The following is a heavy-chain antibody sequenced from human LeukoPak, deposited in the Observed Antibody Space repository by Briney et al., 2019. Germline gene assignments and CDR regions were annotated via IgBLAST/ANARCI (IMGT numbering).Heavy chain of an antibody. D-gene: IGHD5-24*01. J-gene: IGHJ4*02. CDR3: ARDRGDGYNY. CDR2: VSSSSSTI. Sequence: GGSLRLSCAASGFTFSSYSMNWVRQAPGKGLEWVSYVSSSSSTIYYADSVKGRFTISRDNAKNSLYLQMNSLRAEDTAVYYCARDRGDGYNYWGQGTLVTVSS. V-gene: IGHV3-48*01. CDR1: GFTFSSYS.